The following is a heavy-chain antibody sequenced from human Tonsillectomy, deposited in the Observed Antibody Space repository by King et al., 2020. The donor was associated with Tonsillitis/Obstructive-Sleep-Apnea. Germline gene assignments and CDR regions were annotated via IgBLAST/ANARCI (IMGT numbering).Heavy chain of an antibody. Sequence: QLVQSGAEVKKPGESLKISCKGFGYSFITYWFGWVREMPGKGLGCVGIIYPGDSDLSYSTSFQGQVPLSADKSIRTAYLQWSSLKASDTAMYYCARYGSGSYYKVWDAFDIWGQGTMVTVSS. V-gene: IGHV5-51*01. D-gene: IGHD3-10*01. J-gene: IGHJ3*02. CDR1: GYSFITYW. CDR3: ARYGSGSYYKVWDAFDI. CDR2: IYPGDSDL.